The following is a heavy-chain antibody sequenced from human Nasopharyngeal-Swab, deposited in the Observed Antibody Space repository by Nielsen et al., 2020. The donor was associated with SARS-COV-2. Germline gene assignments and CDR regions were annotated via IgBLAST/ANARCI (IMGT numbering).Heavy chain of an antibody. CDR2: INHSGST. CDR3: ARAGGIVVVPAATQLRRFDY. Sequence: RQPPGKGLEWIGEINHSGSTNYNPSLKSRVTISVDTSKNQFSLKLSSVTAADTAVYYCARAGGIVVVPAATQLRRFDYWGQGTLVTVSS. D-gene: IGHD2-2*01. J-gene: IGHJ4*02. V-gene: IGHV4-34*01.